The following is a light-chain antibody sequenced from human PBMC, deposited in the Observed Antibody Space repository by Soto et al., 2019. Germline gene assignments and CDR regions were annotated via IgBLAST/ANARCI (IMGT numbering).Light chain of an antibody. J-gene: IGKJ4*01. Sequence: DIQMTQSPSSLSASVGDRVTITCRASQAINNYLAWYQQKPGQSPQLLIYAASTLQTGVPSRFSGSGSGTDFTLTISSLQPEDFATYYCQQSDNVLLTFGGGTKVEIK. CDR3: QQSDNVLLT. CDR2: AAS. CDR1: QAINNY. V-gene: IGKV1-27*01.